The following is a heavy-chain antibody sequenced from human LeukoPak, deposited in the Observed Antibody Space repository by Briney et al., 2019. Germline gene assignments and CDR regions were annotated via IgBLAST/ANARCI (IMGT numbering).Heavy chain of an antibody. Sequence: GGSLRLSCAASGFTFSSYWMSWVRQAPGKGLEWVANIKQDGSEKYYVDSVKGRFTISRDNAKNSLYVQMNSLRDEDTAVYYCARDSRDGYRPTPPGEWGQGPLVSVSS. D-gene: IGHD5-24*01. V-gene: IGHV3-7*01. J-gene: IGHJ4*02. CDR1: GFTFSSYW. CDR2: IKQDGSEK. CDR3: ARDSRDGYRPTPPGE.